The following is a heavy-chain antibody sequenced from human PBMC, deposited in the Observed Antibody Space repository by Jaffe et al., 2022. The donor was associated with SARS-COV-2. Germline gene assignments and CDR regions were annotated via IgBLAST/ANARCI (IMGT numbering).Heavy chain of an antibody. CDR1: GFTFGDYA. Sequence: EEQLVESGGDLLQPGRSLRLSCAASGFTFGDYAMHWVRQAPGKGLEWVSGIGWKGESTAYADSVKGRFTISRDNAKNSLYLEVNSLTTEDTAVYYCVKGGGIAVTGRYHWFAPWGQGTLVTVTS. CDR2: IGWKGEST. CDR3: VKGGGIAVTGRYHWFAP. D-gene: IGHD6-19*01. V-gene: IGHV3-9*01. J-gene: IGHJ5*02.